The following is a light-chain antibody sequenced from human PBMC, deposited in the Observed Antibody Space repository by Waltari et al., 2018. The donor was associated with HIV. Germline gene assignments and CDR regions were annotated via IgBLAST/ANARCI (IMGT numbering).Light chain of an antibody. CDR1: SSDVGGFNY. CDR2: EVS. CDR3: SSYGGNNNSVV. J-gene: IGLJ2*01. Sequence: QSALTQPPSASGSPGQSVTISCTGTSSDVGGFNYVSWYQQHPGKAPKLMISEVSKRPSGVPDRFSGSKSCNTASLTVSGLQAEDEADYYCSSYGGNNNSVVFGGGTKLTVL. V-gene: IGLV2-8*01.